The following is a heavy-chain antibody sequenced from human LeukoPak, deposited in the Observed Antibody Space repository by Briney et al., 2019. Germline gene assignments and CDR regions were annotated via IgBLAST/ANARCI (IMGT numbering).Heavy chain of an antibody. Sequence: SETLSLTCNVSGESISSHYWSWTRQSPGKGLEWIGYITNSGTTKFNPSLKSRVTISRDTSKNQISLRLSSVTAADTAVYYCAREGVVVTAQGAFDIWGQGTMVTVSS. J-gene: IGHJ3*02. CDR2: ITNSGTT. V-gene: IGHV4-59*11. D-gene: IGHD2-21*02. CDR3: AREGVVVTAQGAFDI. CDR1: GESISSHY.